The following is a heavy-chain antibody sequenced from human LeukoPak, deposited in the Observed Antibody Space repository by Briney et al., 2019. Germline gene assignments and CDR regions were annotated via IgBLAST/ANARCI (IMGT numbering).Heavy chain of an antibody. V-gene: IGHV4-39*01. CDR2: IYYSGST. CDR3: ARLWSYYYDSSGYWF. D-gene: IGHD3-22*01. J-gene: IGHJ4*02. CDR1: GGSNSSSSYY. Sequence: SETLSLTCTVSGGSNSSSSYYWGWIRQPPGKGLEWIGSIYYSGSTYYNPSLKSRVTISVDTSKNQFSLKLSSVTAADTSVYYCARLWSYYYDSSGYWFWGQGTLVTVSS.